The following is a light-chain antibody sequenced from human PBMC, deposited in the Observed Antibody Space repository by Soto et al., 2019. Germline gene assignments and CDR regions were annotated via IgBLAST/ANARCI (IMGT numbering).Light chain of an antibody. CDR3: LQSYSRPRT. CDR1: QGISSY. Sequence: AIRMTQSPSSFSASTGDRVTITCRASQGISSYLAWYQQKPGKAPKLLIYAASTLQSGVPSRFSGSGSGTDFTLTISCLQSEDVATYYCLQSYSRPRTFGQGTKVDIK. V-gene: IGKV1-8*01. CDR2: AAS. J-gene: IGKJ1*01.